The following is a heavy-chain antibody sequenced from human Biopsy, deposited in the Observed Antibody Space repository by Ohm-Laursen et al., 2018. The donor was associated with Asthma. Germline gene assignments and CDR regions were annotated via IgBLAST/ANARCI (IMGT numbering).Heavy chain of an antibody. Sequence: SVKVSCKSLGGTFNTYVIGWVRQAPGQGLEWVGGINSVFGTTTYPQKFQDRVTITADDSTSTVYMELSSLRSENTAVYYCARKAGSCISRTCYSLDFWGQGTLVTVSS. CDR3: ARKAGSCISRTCYSLDF. CDR2: INSVFGTT. D-gene: IGHD2-2*01. V-gene: IGHV1-69*13. CDR1: GGTFNTYV. J-gene: IGHJ4*02.